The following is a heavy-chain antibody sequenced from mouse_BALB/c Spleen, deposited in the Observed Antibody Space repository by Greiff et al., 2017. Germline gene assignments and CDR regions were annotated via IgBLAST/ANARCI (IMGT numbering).Heavy chain of an antibody. Sequence: EVMLVESGGGLVKPGGSLKLSCAASGFAFSSYDMSWVRQTPEKRLEWVAYISSGGGSTYYPDTVKGRFTISRDNAKNTLYLQMSSLKSEDTAMYYCARQDYGTPYYAMDYWGQGTSVTVSS. CDR2: ISSGGGST. J-gene: IGHJ4*01. CDR3: ARQDYGTPYYAMDY. V-gene: IGHV5-12-1*01. CDR1: GFAFSSYD. D-gene: IGHD1-1*01.